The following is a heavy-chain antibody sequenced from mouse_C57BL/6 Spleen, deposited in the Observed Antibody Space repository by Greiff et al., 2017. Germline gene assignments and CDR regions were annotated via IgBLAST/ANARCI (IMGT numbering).Heavy chain of an antibody. CDR1: EFTFSSYA. Sequence: DVQLVESGEGLVKPGGSLKLSCAASEFTFSSYAMSWVRQTPEKRLEWVAYISSGGDYIYYADTVKGRFTISRDTARNTLYLQMSSLKSEDTAMYYCTRAPYGSRGDYWGQGTTLTVSS. D-gene: IGHD1-1*01. J-gene: IGHJ2*01. V-gene: IGHV5-9-1*02. CDR3: TRAPYGSRGDY. CDR2: ISSGGDYI.